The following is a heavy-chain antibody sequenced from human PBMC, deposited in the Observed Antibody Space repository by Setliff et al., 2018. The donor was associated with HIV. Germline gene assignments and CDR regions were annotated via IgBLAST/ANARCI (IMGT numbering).Heavy chain of an antibody. V-gene: IGHV4-4*02. J-gene: IGHJ4*02. CDR2: IDHSGST. CDR3: ARGIHIVDY. Sequence: SETLSLTCAVSGGSISSSNWWSWIRQTPGKGLEWIGEIDHSGSTNYNPSLKSRVTISVDTSKNQFSLKLSSVTAADTAVYYCARGIHIVDYWGQGTLVTVSS. D-gene: IGHD2-15*01. CDR1: GGSISSSNW.